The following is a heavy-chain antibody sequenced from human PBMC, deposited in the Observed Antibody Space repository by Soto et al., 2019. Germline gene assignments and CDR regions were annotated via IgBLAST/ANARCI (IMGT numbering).Heavy chain of an antibody. J-gene: IGHJ4*02. V-gene: IGHV3-21*01. D-gene: IGHD3-9*01. CDR2: ISSSSTSI. CDR3: ARDQDISTSFDY. Sequence: PGGSLRLSCAASGFTFRSYSMNWVRQAPGKGLEWVSSISSSSTSIYYADSVKGRFTISRDNAKNSLYLQMNSLRAEDTAVYYCARDQDISTSFDYWGQGTLVTVSS. CDR1: GFTFRSYS.